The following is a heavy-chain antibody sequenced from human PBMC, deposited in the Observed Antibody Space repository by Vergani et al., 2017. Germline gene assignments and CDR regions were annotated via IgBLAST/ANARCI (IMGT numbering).Heavy chain of an antibody. J-gene: IGHJ6*02. CDR3: ATGIRYGDYVGYYGMDV. CDR1: GFTFSNAW. Sequence: EVQLVESGGGLVKPGGSLRLSCAASGFTFSNAWMSWVRQAPGKGLEWVGRIKSKTDGGTTDYAAPVKRRFTISRDDSKNTLSLQMNSLKTEDTAVYYGATGIRYGDYVGYYGMDVWGQGTTVTVSS. D-gene: IGHD4-17*01. CDR2: IKSKTDGGTT. V-gene: IGHV3-15*01.